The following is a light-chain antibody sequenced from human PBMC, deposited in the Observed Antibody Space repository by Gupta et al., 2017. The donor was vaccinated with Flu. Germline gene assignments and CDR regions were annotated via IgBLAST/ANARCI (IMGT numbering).Light chain of an antibody. CDR3: QQSNSTPYT. Sequence: PTSLSASVGDRVTITCRSSQSISTYLNWYQQTPGKAPNRLVNAASSLQSGVPSRFSGSGSGTDFTLTISRLQPEDFATYYCQQSNSTPYTFGQGTKLEIK. J-gene: IGKJ2*01. V-gene: IGKV1-39*01. CDR2: AAS. CDR1: QSISTY.